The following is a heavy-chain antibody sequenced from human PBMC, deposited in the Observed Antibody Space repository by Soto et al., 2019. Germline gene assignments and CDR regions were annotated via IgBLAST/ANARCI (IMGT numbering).Heavy chain of an antibody. J-gene: IGHJ6*02. Sequence: ASVKVSCKASGYTFTSYGISWVLQAPGQGLEWMGWISAYNGNTNYAQKLQGRVTMTTDTSTSTAYMELRSLRSDDTAVYYCARVQCISTSCYAYYYYYGMDVWGQGTTVTVSS. CDR3: ARVQCISTSCYAYYYYYGMDV. D-gene: IGHD2-2*01. CDR1: GYTFTSYG. V-gene: IGHV1-18*01. CDR2: ISAYNGNT.